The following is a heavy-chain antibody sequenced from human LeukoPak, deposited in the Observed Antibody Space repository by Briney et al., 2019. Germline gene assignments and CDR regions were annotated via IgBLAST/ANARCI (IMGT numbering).Heavy chain of an antibody. Sequence: SGGSLRLSCAVSGFSVSSFGMSWVRQAPGKGLEWISAISVNGETTRYADSVRGRFIISRDNSKNTLYLQLSSLRAEDTAVYYCAQGFSSGWYPYWGQGSLVSVSS. J-gene: IGHJ4*02. CDR2: ISVNGETT. D-gene: IGHD6-19*01. CDR3: AQGFSSGWYPY. V-gene: IGHV3-23*01. CDR1: GFSVSSFG.